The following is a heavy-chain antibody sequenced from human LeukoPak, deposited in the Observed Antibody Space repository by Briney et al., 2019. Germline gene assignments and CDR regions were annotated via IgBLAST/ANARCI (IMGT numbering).Heavy chain of an antibody. CDR3: ASLKNYYDSSGYLVTDAFDI. Sequence: GASVKVSCKASGYTFTTYNINWVRQAPGQGLEWMGCISGYNGNTNYAQKLQGRVTITTDTSSSTAYMELRRLKSDDKAVYYCASLKNYYDSSGYLVTDAFDIWGQGKMVTVSS. V-gene: IGHV1-18*01. CDR2: ISGYNGNT. CDR1: GYTFTTYN. J-gene: IGHJ3*02. D-gene: IGHD3-22*01.